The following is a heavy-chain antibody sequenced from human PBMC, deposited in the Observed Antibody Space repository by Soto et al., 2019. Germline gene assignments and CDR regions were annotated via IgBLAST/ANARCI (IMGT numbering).Heavy chain of an antibody. J-gene: IGHJ6*02. CDR3: AVTDLPFRPLTEPTENGMDV. D-gene: IGHD3-3*02. Sequence: ELLQSGPEAREPGTSVKVSCRASGFSFGDSAVQWVRQGRGQRLEWSGWIVVVNGNTNYAQKFEGRVTLTRDASTRTSHMELTSLSSEDTAVYFCAVTDLPFRPLTEPTENGMDVWGQGTTVTVSS. CDR1: GFSFGDSA. CDR2: IVVVNGNT. V-gene: IGHV1-58*01.